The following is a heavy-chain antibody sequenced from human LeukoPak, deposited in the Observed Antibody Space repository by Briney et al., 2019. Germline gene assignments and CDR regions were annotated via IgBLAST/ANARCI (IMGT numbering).Heavy chain of an antibody. CDR1: GFTLSSYW. Sequence: GGSLRLSCAASGFTLSSYWMHWVRQAPGKGLVWVSRINGDGSSTPYANSVKGRFTISRDNAKNTLYLHMHSLRADDTAVYYCARGSTSGWPDYFDYWGQGSVVTVSS. V-gene: IGHV3-74*01. CDR3: ARGSTSGWPDYFDY. D-gene: IGHD6-19*01. CDR2: INGDGSST. J-gene: IGHJ4*02.